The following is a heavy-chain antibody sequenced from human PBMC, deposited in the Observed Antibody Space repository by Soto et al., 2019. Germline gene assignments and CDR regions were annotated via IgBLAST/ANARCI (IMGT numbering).Heavy chain of an antibody. J-gene: IGHJ4*02. Sequence: PGGSLRLSCAASGFTFSSYAMSWVRQAPGKGLEWVALIWHDGSNKAYADNVKGRFTISRDNSKNTLNLQMNSLRVEDTAVYYCTRAAIKGELLDYWGQGTQVTVSS. D-gene: IGHD1-26*01. CDR3: TRAAIKGELLDY. CDR2: IWHDGSNK. V-gene: IGHV3-33*08. CDR1: GFTFSSYA.